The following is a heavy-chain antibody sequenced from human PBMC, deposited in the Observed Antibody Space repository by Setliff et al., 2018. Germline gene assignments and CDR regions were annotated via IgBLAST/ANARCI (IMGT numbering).Heavy chain of an antibody. CDR2: INHSGST. CDR3: ARSEGRRDGYNW. J-gene: IGHJ4*02. D-gene: IGHD5-12*01. Sequence: TLSLTCAVYGGSFSGYYWSWIRQPPGKGLEWIGEINHSGSTNYNPSLKSRVTISVDTSKNQFSLKLSSVTAADTAVYYCARSEGRRDGYNWWGQGTLVTVSS. CDR1: GGSFSGYY. V-gene: IGHV4-34*01.